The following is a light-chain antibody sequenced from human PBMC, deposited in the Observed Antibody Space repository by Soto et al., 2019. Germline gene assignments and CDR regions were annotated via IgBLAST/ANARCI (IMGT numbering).Light chain of an antibody. CDR2: EVG. Sequence: QSALTQPASVSGSPGQSITISCTGTSSDVGAFNYVSWYLQYPGKAPKLMIYEVGNRPSGVSNRFSGSKSGNTASLTISGLQAEHEADYYFCSYASGSIYVFGTGTKVTVL. CDR3: CSYASGSIYV. V-gene: IGLV2-14*01. CDR1: SSDVGAFNY. J-gene: IGLJ1*01.